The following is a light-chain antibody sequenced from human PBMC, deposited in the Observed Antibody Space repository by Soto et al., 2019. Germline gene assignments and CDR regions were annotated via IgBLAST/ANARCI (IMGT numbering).Light chain of an antibody. CDR1: QSISSY. CDR2: TAS. Sequence: DILMTQSPSSLSASVGDRVTITCRASQSISSYLNWYQQKPGKAPKLLIYTASSLQSGVPSRFSGSGSGTDFTVTISSLQPEDFATYYCQQSYSTPWTFGQETKVEIK. V-gene: IGKV1-39*01. J-gene: IGKJ1*01. CDR3: QQSYSTPWT.